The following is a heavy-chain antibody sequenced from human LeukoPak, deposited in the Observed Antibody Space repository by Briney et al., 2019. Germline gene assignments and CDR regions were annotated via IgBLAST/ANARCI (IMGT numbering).Heavy chain of an antibody. CDR1: GYTFTGYH. D-gene: IGHD6-13*01. CDR2: INPYSGDT. J-gene: IGHJ4*02. CDR3: ARDQGSLTRSWYTGY. V-gene: IGHV1-2*06. Sequence: ASVKVSCKASGYTFTGYHLHWVRQAPGQGLEWMGRINPYSGDTNFAQKFQGRVTMTRDTSITTAYMDLGSLTPDDTAVYFCARDQGSLTRSWYTGYWGQGTQVTVSS.